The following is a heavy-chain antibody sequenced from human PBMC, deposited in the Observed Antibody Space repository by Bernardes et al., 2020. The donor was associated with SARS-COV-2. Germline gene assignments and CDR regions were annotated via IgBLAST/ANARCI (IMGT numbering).Heavy chain of an antibody. CDR1: GFTFSSYS. D-gene: IGHD3-10*01. CDR3: ARVGGRQRAGDY. V-gene: IGHV3-21*01. Sequence: GGSLRPSCAASGFTFSSYSMNWVRQAPGKGLEWVSSISSSSSYIYYADSVKGRFTISRDNAKNSLYLQMNSLRAEDTAVYYCARVGGRQRAGDYWGQGTLVTVSS. J-gene: IGHJ4*02. CDR2: ISSSSSYI.